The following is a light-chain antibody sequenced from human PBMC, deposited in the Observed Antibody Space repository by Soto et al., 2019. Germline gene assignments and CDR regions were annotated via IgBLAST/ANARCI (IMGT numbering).Light chain of an antibody. Sequence: EIVMTQSQAPLALSPGERATPYCRASQSVSSYLAWYQQRPGQTPRLLIYDASTRAPGIPARFSGRGSGADFPLTISSLEPEDFAVYYCQQRSDSITFGQGTRLENK. CDR1: QSVSSY. J-gene: IGKJ5*01. CDR2: DAS. V-gene: IGKV3-11*01. CDR3: QQRSDSIT.